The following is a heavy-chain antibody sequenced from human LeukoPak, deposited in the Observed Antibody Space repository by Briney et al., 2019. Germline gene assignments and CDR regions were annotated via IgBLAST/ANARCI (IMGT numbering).Heavy chain of an antibody. D-gene: IGHD4-23*01. Sequence: PGGSLRLSCAASGFTFSSYWMHWVRHAPGKGLVWVSRINSDGSSTSYADSVKGRFTISRDNAKNTLYLQMNSLRAEDTAVYYCARAYYGGNVMVFDYWGQGTLVTVSS. CDR1: GFTFSSYW. CDR2: INSDGSST. J-gene: IGHJ4*02. V-gene: IGHV3-74*01. CDR3: ARAYYGGNVMVFDY.